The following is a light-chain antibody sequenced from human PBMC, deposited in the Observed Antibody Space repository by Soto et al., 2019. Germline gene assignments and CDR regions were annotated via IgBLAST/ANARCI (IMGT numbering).Light chain of an antibody. CDR2: GAS. CDR3: QQYDSSPWT. V-gene: IGKV3-20*01. J-gene: IGKJ1*01. CDR1: QSVSRSY. Sequence: EIVLTQPPGTLSLSPGERANLSCRASQSVSRSYLAWYQQKLGQAPRLLIYGASSRATGIPDRFSGSGSGTDFTVTISRLEPEDFAVYYCQQYDSSPWTFGQGTKVEIK.